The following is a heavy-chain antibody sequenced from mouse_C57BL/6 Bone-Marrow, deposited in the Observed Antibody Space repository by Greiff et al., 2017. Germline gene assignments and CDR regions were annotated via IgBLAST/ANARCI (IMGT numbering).Heavy chain of an antibody. Sequence: EVQLQQSGAELVRPGASVKLSCTASGFNIKDDYMHWVKQRPEQGLEWIGWIDPENGDTEYASKFQGKATITADTSSNTAYLQLSSLTSEDTAVYYCTYFTTVAVGYYFDYWGQGTTLTVSS. CDR1: GFNIKDDY. V-gene: IGHV14-4*01. D-gene: IGHD1-1*01. CDR2: IDPENGDT. CDR3: TYFTTVAVGYYFDY. J-gene: IGHJ2*01.